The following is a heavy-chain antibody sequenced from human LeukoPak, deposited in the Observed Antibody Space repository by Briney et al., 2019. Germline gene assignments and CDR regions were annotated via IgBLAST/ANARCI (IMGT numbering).Heavy chain of an antibody. J-gene: IGHJ4*02. V-gene: IGHV3-48*03. Sequence: PGGSLRLSCAASGFTFSSYEMNWVRQAPGKGLEWVSYISSSGSTIYYADSVKGRFTISRDNAKNSLYLQMNSLRAEVTAVYYCARVGVVVFDYWGQGTLVTVSS. CDR1: GFTFSSYE. CDR2: ISSSGSTI. CDR3: ARVGVVVFDY. D-gene: IGHD2-15*01.